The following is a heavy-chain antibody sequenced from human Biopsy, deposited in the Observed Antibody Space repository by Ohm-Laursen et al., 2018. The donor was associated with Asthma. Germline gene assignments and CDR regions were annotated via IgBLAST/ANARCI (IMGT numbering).Heavy chain of an antibody. CDR2: IHYSGST. CDR3: AGFCNGGNCPDH. V-gene: IGHV4-59*01. Sequence: ETLSLTCTVSGGSISSYYWTWIRQPPGKGLEWIGNIHYSGSTYSNPSLKSRVTISVDTSKNQISLRLSSVIAADTPVYYCAGFCNGGNCPDHWGQGTLVTVSS. D-gene: IGHD2-15*01. CDR1: GGSISSYY. J-gene: IGHJ4*02.